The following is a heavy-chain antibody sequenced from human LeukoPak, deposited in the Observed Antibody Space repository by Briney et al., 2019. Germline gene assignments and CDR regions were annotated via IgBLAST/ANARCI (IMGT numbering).Heavy chain of an antibody. J-gene: IGHJ4*02. CDR1: GFTFSTYA. D-gene: IGHD1-26*01. Sequence: GGSLRLSCAASGFTFSTYAMNWVRQAPGKGLEWVSSTSRSSSYKYNADSVKGRFTISRDNAKNSLYLQMNSLTAEDTAVYYCARSTSGSYFFDYWGQGTLVTVSS. CDR2: TSRSSSYK. CDR3: ARSTSGSYFFDY. V-gene: IGHV3-21*01.